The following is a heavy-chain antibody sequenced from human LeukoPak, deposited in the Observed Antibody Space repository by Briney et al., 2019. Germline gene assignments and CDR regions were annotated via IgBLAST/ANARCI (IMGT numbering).Heavy chain of an antibody. V-gene: IGHV4-59*08. D-gene: IGHD3-10*01. CDR2: IYYSGST. Sequence: PSETLSLTCTVSGGSISSYYWSWIRQPPGKGLEWIGYIYYSGSTNYNPSLKSRVTISVDTSKNQFSLKLSPVTAADTAVYYCARITMVRGVIYYYYYGMDVWGQGTTVTVSS. J-gene: IGHJ6*02. CDR3: ARITMVRGVIYYYYYGMDV. CDR1: GGSISSYY.